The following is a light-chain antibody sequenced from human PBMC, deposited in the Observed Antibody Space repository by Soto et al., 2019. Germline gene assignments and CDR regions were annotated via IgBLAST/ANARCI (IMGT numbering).Light chain of an antibody. V-gene: IGKV3-15*01. Sequence: EIVMMQSPATLSVSPGQRATLSCRASQSVSSNLAWYQQKPGQAPRLLIYGASTRATGIPARFSGSGSGTEFTLTISSLQSEDFATYYCQQYETFSGTFGPGTKVEI. CDR1: QSVSSN. J-gene: IGKJ1*01. CDR3: QQYETFSGT. CDR2: GAS.